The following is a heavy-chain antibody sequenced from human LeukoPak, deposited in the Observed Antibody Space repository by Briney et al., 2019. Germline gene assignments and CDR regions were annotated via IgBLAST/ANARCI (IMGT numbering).Heavy chain of an antibody. J-gene: IGHJ4*02. Sequence: GASVKVSCKASGGTFSSYAISWVRQAPGQGLEWMGRIIPILGIANYAQKFQGRVTITADKSTSTAYMELSSLRSDDTAVYYCARVLIVGVFDFWGQGTLVTVSS. CDR3: ARVLIVGVFDF. V-gene: IGHV1-69*04. CDR2: IIPILGIA. D-gene: IGHD1-26*01. CDR1: GGTFSSYA.